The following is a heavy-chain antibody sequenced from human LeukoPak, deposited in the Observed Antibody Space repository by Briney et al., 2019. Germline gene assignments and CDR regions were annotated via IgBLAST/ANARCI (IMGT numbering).Heavy chain of an antibody. V-gene: IGHV3-21*04. D-gene: IGHD2-2*01. Sequence: PGGSLRLSCSASGFTFNTYYINWVRQAPGKGLEWVSSISSSSSNIYYADSVKGRFTISRDNSKNTLYLQMNSLRAEDTAVYYCLAAAMAPYWGQGTLVTVSS. J-gene: IGHJ4*02. CDR2: ISSSSSNI. CDR3: LAAAMAPY. CDR1: GFTFNTYY.